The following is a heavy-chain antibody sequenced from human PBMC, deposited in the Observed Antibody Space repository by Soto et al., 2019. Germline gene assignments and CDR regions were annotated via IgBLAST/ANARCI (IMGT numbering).Heavy chain of an antibody. V-gene: IGHV4-39*01. J-gene: IGHJ6*02. CDR3: ARLLRHNRYRIAV. D-gene: IGHD5-12*01. Sequence: SLTCTVSGGSISSSSYYWGWIRQPPGKGLEWIGSIYYSGSTYYNPSLKSRVTISVDTSKNQFSLKLSSVTAADTAVYYCARLLRHNRYRIAVWGQGTTVPGSS. CDR1: GGSISSSSYY. CDR2: IYYSGST.